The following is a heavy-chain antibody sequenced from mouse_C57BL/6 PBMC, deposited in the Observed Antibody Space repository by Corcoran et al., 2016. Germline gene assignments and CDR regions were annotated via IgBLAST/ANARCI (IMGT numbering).Heavy chain of an antibody. CDR2: INTYSGVP. J-gene: IGHJ2*01. CDR3: ARDSNSYFDY. V-gene: IGHV9-3*01. CDR1: GYTFTTYG. Sequence: QIQLVQSGPELKKPGETVKISCKASGYTFTTYGMSWVKQAPGKGLKWMGWINTYSGVPTYADDFKGRFAFSLETSASTAYLQINNLKNEDTATYFCARDSNSYFDYWGQGTTLTVSS. D-gene: IGHD2-5*01.